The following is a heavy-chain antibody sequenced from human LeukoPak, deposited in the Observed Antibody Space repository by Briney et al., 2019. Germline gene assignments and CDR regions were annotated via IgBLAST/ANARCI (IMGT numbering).Heavy chain of an antibody. CDR1: GFTSSSYS. V-gene: IGHV3-48*01. CDR3: ALAYYYGSGTDH. J-gene: IGHJ4*02. CDR2: ISSSSNTI. Sequence: GGSLRLSCAASGFTSSSYSMNWVRQAPGKGLEWLSYISSSSNTIYYADSVKGRFTISRGNVKNSLYLQMNSLRAEDTAVYYCALAYYYGSGTDHWGQGTLVAVSS. D-gene: IGHD3-10*01.